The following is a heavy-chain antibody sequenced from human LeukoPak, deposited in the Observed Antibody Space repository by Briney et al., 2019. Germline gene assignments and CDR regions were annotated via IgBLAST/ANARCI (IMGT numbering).Heavy chain of an antibody. D-gene: IGHD3-10*01. J-gene: IGHJ4*02. V-gene: IGHV4-34*01. CDR1: RGSFIGYY. CDR2: LIHIGGA. CDR3: ARGPRPIRRFTMVREIRGRYFDY. Sequence: SETWSLTSAAQRGSFIGYYWTGFRQTPGKGREGFGELIHIGGATFNPSLKSRVTISVDTSKNQVSLRLSSVTAADTAVYYCARGPRPIRRFTMVREIRGRYFDYWGQGTLVTVSS.